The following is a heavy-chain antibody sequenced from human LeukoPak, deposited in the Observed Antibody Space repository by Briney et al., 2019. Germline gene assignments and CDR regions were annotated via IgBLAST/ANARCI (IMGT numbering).Heavy chain of an antibody. CDR3: ARDTFSTVTGSSLNYFDY. D-gene: IGHD4-11*01. CDR1: GFTFSSYS. J-gene: IGHJ4*02. Sequence: GGSLRLSCAASGFTFSSYSMNWVRQAPGKGLEWVSSISSSSSYIYYADSVKGRFTISRDNAKNSLYLQMNSLRAEDTAVYYCARDTFSTVTGSSLNYFDYWGQGTLVTVSS. CDR2: ISSSSSYI. V-gene: IGHV3-21*01.